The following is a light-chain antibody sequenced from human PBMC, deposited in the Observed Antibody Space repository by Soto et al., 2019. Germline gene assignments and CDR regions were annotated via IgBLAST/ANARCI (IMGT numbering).Light chain of an antibody. Sequence: EIVLTQSPATLSLSPGERATLSCRASQSVSSDLAWYQQKPGQSPRLLIYDASNRATGIPDRFSGSGSGTDFTLTISRLEPEDFAVYYCQQYVTSPWAFGQGTKVAIE. CDR3: QQYVTSPWA. CDR1: QSVSSD. J-gene: IGKJ1*01. CDR2: DAS. V-gene: IGKV3-20*01.